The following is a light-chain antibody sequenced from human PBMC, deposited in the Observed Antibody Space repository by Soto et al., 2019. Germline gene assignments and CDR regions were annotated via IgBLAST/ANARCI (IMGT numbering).Light chain of an antibody. CDR3: QQYGSSPLFT. CDR1: QSVSSTY. Sequence: EIVLTQSPGTLSLSPGERATLSCRASQSVSSTYLAWYQHKPGQAPRLLIYGAATRAAGVPDRFSGSGSGTDFTLTISRLEPEDFAVYYCQQYGSSPLFTFGPGTTVEIK. CDR2: GAA. J-gene: IGKJ3*01. V-gene: IGKV3-20*01.